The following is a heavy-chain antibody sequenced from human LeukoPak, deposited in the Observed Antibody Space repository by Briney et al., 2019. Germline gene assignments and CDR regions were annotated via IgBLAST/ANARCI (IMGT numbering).Heavy chain of an antibody. CDR3: AREGGDVVVPAAIGSPYYFDY. D-gene: IGHD2-2*01. CDR2: ISYDGSNK. CDR1: GFTFSSYA. J-gene: IGHJ4*02. Sequence: PGGSLRLSCAASGFTFSSYAMHWVRQAPGKGLEWVAVISYDGSNKYYADSVKGRFTISRDNSKNTLYLQMNSLRAEDTAVYYCAREGGDVVVPAAIGSPYYFDYWGQGTLVTVSS. V-gene: IGHV3-30-3*01.